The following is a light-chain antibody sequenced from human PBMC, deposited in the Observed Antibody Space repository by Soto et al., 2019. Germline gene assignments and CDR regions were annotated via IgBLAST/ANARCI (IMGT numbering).Light chain of an antibody. J-gene: IGKJ4*01. CDR1: QSISSY. CDR3: QQSYSTPLT. Sequence: DIQMTQAPSSLSASVGDRVTITCRASQSISSYLNWYQQNPGKAPKLLIYAASSMQSGVPSRFSGIGSGTDFTLTISSLQPEYCATYYCQQSYSTPLTFGGGTKVEIK. CDR2: AAS. V-gene: IGKV1-39*01.